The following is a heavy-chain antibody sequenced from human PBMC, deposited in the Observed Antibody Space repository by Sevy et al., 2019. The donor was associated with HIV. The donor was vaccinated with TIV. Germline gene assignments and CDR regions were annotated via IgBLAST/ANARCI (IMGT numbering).Heavy chain of an antibody. CDR3: AKSAGHYYGSGSYSPFDY. CDR2: ISYDGSNK. Sequence: GGSLRLSCAASGFTFSSYGMHWVRQAPGKGLEWVAVISYDGSNKYYADSVKGRFTISRDNSKNTLYLQMNSLGAEDTAVYYCAKSAGHYYGSGSYSPFDYWGQGTLVTVSS. J-gene: IGHJ4*02. V-gene: IGHV3-30*18. D-gene: IGHD3-10*01. CDR1: GFTFSSYG.